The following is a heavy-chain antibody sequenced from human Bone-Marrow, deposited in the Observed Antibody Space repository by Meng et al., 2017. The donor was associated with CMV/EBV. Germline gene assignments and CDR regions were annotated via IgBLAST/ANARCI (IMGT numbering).Heavy chain of an antibody. D-gene: IGHD3-16*01. CDR2: IKHSGDT. CDR1: GGSFSGYY. V-gene: IGHV4-34*01. J-gene: IGHJ4*02. Sequence: QVQLQQWGAGLLKPSETLSLTCAVYGGSFSGYYWSWIRQPPGKGLEWIGEIKHSGDTNYNPSLKSRVTISLDMSKNQFSLNLKCVTAADTAVYFCARDEEGILGHWGQGTLVTVSS. CDR3: ARDEEGILGH.